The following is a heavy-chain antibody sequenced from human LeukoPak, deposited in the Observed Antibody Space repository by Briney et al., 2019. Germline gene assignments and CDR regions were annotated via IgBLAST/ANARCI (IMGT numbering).Heavy chain of an antibody. V-gene: IGHV1-3*01. CDR1: GYTFTSYA. CDR2: INAGNGNT. D-gene: IGHD3-3*01. Sequence: ASVKVSCKASGYTFTSYAMHWVRQAPGQRLEWMGWINAGNGNTKYSQKFQGRVTITRDTSASTAYMELSSLRSEDTAVYYCARAYPPPAYYDFWSGYDHYFDYWGQGTLVTVSS. CDR3: ARAYPPPAYYDFWSGYDHYFDY. J-gene: IGHJ4*02.